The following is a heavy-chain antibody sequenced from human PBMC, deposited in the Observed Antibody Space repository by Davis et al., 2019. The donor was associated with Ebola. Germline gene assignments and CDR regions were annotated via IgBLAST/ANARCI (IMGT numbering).Heavy chain of an antibody. CDR2: INHSGST. Sequence: ESLKISCAASGFTFSSYSMNWVRQPPGKGLEWIGEINHSGSTNYNPSLKSRVTISVDTSKNQFPLKLSSVTAADTAVYYCAGGPIVVVPAAIHWFDPWGQGTLVTVSS. V-gene: IGHV4-34*01. CDR1: GFTFSSYS. D-gene: IGHD2-2*01. CDR3: AGGPIVVVPAAIHWFDP. J-gene: IGHJ5*02.